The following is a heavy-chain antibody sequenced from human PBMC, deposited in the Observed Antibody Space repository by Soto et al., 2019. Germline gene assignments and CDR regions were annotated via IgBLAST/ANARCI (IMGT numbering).Heavy chain of an antibody. CDR2: INAGNGNT. J-gene: IGHJ4*02. CDR1: GYTFTSYA. CDR3: ARDGITIFGVVKKYFDH. V-gene: IGHV1-3*01. D-gene: IGHD3-3*01. Sequence: ASVKVSCKASGYTFTSYAMHWVRQAPGQRLEWMGWINAGNGNTKYSQKFQGRVTITRDTSASTAYMELSSLRSEDTAVYYCARDGITIFGVVKKYFDHWGQGTLVTVSS.